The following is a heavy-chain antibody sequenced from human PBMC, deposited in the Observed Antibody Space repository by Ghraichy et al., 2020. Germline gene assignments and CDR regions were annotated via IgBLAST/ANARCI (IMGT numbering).Heavy chain of an antibody. J-gene: IGHJ4*02. CDR1: GGSISSRSYY. Sequence: SQTLSLTCTVSGGSISSRSYYWGWVRQPPGKGLEWIGSIYYTGTTYYNPSLKSRVTTSVDTSKNQFSLKLNSVTAADTAVYYCAGRYCSGSMCFAVDYWGQGILVTVSS. CDR3: AGRYCSGSMCFAVDY. D-gene: IGHD2-15*01. V-gene: IGHV4-39*01. CDR2: IYYTGTT.